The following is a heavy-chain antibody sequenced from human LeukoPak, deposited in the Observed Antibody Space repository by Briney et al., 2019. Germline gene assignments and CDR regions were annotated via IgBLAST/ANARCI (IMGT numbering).Heavy chain of an antibody. J-gene: IGHJ4*02. CDR3: ARLYLDSTYYFDY. CDR1: GGSISCGGYY. CDR2: IYYSGST. Sequence: SETLSLACTVSGGSISCGGYYWSWIRQHPGKGLEWIGYIYYSGSTYYNPSLKSRVTISVDTSKNQFSLKLSSVTAADTAVYYCARLYLDSTYYFDYWGQGTLVTVSS. V-gene: IGHV4-31*03. D-gene: IGHD3-9*01.